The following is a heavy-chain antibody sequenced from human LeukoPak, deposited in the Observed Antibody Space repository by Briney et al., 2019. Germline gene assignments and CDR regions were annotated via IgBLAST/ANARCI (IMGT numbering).Heavy chain of an antibody. V-gene: IGHV3-74*01. CDR3: VRDGDGYNFDY. CDR1: GFTLSNYW. Sequence: PGGSLRLSCEASGFTLSNYWMHWVRQAPGKGLVWVSRIKSDGSWTNYADSVKGRFTISRDNAKRTLYLQMNSLRAEDTAVYYCVRDGDGYNFDYWGQGTLVTVSS. CDR2: IKSDGSWT. D-gene: IGHD5-24*01. J-gene: IGHJ4*02.